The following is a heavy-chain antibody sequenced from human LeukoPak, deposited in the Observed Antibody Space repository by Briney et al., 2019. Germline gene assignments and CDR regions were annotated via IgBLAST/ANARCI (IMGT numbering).Heavy chain of an antibody. J-gene: IGHJ4*02. CDR2: MSCSGGTT. D-gene: IGHD1-20*01. V-gene: IGHV3-23*01. Sequence: GGSLTLSCAVSGFTFSSYAMNWVRRAPGGGREGVSAMSCSGGTTYYTDSLKGRFTISRDNSKNPLYLQMISLKAEYATVYYCAKDGCACNWNQYYFDYWGQGTLVTVSS. CDR1: GFTFSSYA. CDR3: AKDGCACNWNQYYFDY.